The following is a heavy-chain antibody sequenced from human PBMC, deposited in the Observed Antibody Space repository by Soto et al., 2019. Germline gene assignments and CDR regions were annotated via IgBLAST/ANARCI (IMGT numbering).Heavy chain of an antibody. D-gene: IGHD3-10*01. Sequence: GGSLRLSCAASGFTFSSYAMHWVRQAPGKGQEWVAVISYDGSNKYYADSVKGRFTISRDNSKNTLYLQMNSLRAEDTAVYYCARDGAGYGSGSRFYYYGMDVWGQGTTVTVSS. J-gene: IGHJ6*02. V-gene: IGHV3-30-3*01. CDR2: ISYDGSNK. CDR1: GFTFSSYA. CDR3: ARDGAGYGSGSRFYYYGMDV.